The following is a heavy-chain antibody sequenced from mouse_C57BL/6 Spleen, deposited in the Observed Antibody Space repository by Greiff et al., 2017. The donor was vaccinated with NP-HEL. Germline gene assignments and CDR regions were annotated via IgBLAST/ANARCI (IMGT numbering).Heavy chain of an antibody. CDR3: ARRRVTTGYYYAMDY. Sequence: QVQLQQPGAELVKPGASVKMSCKASGYTFTSYWITWVKQRPGQGLEWIGDIYPGSGSTNYNEKFKSKATVTVDTSSSTAYMQLSSLTSEDSAVYYCARRRVTTGYYYAMDYWGQGTSVTVSS. CDR1: GYTFTSYW. V-gene: IGHV1-55*01. D-gene: IGHD2-2*01. J-gene: IGHJ4*01. CDR2: IYPGSGST.